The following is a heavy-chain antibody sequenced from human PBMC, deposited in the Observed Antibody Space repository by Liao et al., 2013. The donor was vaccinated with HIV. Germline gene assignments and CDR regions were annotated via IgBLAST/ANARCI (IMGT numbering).Heavy chain of an antibody. J-gene: IGHJ4*02. CDR3: ARGLRYTTKYDY. CDR2: VNHSGST. V-gene: IGHV4-34*01. CDR1: GGSFSGYY. Sequence: QVQLQQWGAGLLKPSETLSLTCAVYGGSFSGYYWSWIRQPPREGACSGLGKVNHSGSTNYNPSLKSRVIISVDTSKNQFSLKLRSVTAADTAVYYCARGLRYTTKYDYWSQGTLVTVSS. D-gene: IGHD1-14*01.